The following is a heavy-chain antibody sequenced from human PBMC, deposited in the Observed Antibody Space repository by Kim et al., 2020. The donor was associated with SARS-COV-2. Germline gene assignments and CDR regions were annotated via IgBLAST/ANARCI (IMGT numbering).Heavy chain of an antibody. CDR3: ARDTSYGSGSYYYYYGMGV. V-gene: IGHV3-48*03. D-gene: IGHD3-10*01. Sequence: GGSLRLSCAASGFTFSSYAMNWVRQAPGKGLEWVSYISSSGSTTYYADSVKGRFTISRDNAKNSLYLQMNSLRAEDTAVYYCARDTSYGSGSYYYYYGMGVWGQGAPCSLSP. J-gene: IGHJ6*01. CDR1: GFTFSSYA. CDR2: ISSSGSTT.